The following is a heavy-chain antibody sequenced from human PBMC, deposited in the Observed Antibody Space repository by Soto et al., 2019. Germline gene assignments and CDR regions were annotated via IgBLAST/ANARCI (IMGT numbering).Heavy chain of an antibody. CDR2: INPSGGST. Sequence: ASVQVSCKASGYTFTSYYMHWVRQAPGQGLEWMGIINPSGGSTSYAQKFQGRVTMTRDTSTSTVYMELSSLRSEDTAVYYCARDGAYCSGGSCYSLYYYSYGMDVWGQGNTVTGAS. J-gene: IGHJ6*02. V-gene: IGHV1-46*01. CDR3: ARDGAYCSGGSCYSLYYYSYGMDV. CDR1: GYTFTSYY. D-gene: IGHD2-15*01.